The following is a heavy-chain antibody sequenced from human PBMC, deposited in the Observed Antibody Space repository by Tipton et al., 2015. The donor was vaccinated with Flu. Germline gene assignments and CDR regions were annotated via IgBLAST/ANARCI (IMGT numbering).Heavy chain of an antibody. CDR3: ARQFCSSVTCYGDDAFDV. CDR1: GGSIRSHY. Sequence: TLSLTCSVSGGSIRSHYWSWIRQPPGKGLEWIGYISHSGTTSYNPFLKSRLTLSLDTSKNRFSLGLSSVTAADTARYFCARQFCSSVTCYGDDAFDVWGQGTKVIVSP. V-gene: IGHV4-59*11. J-gene: IGHJ3*01. CDR2: ISHSGTT. D-gene: IGHD2-2*01.